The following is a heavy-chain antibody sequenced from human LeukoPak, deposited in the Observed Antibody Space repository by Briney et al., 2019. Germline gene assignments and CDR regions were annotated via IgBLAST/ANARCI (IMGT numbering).Heavy chain of an antibody. CDR3: ARARGYYYMDV. V-gene: IGHV1-46*01. D-gene: IGHD3-16*01. Sequence: ASVKVSCKASGYIFIDYEINWVRQAPGQGLEWMGIINPSGGSTSYTQKFQGRVTMTRDTSTSTVYMELSSLRSEDTAVYYCARARGYYYMDVWGKGTTVTVSS. J-gene: IGHJ6*03. CDR2: INPSGGST. CDR1: GYIFIDYE.